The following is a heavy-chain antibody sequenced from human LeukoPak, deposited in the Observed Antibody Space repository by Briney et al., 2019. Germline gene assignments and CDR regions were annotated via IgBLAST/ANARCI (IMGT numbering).Heavy chain of an antibody. V-gene: IGHV1-69*05. CDR3: AREVDPGDGYNNYYFDY. J-gene: IGHJ4*02. Sequence: SVKVSCKASGYTFTGYYMHWVRQAPGQGLEWMGGIIPIFGTANYAQKFQGRVTITTDESTSTAYMELSSLRSEDTAVYYCAREVDPGDGYNNYYFDYWGQGTLVTVSS. CDR2: IIPIFGTA. CDR1: GYTFTGYY. D-gene: IGHD5-24*01.